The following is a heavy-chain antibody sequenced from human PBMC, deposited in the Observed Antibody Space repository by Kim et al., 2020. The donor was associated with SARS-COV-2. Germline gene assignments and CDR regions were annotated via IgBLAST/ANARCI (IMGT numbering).Heavy chain of an antibody. CDR1: GGSISSYY. D-gene: IGHD3-9*01. J-gene: IGHJ4*02. Sequence: SETLSLTCTVSGGSISSYYWSWIRQPPGKGLEWIGYIYYSGSTNYNPSLKSRVTISVDTSKNQFSLKLSSVTAADTAVYYCARHGSDYDILTGYYTRPASFDYWGQGTLVTVSS. CDR2: IYYSGST. V-gene: IGHV4-59*08. CDR3: ARHGSDYDILTGYYTRPASFDY.